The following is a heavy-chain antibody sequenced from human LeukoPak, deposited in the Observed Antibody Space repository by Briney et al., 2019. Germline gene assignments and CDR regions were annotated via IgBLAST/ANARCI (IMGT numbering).Heavy chain of an antibody. V-gene: IGHV3-7*01. Sequence: GESLRLSCAASGFTFSSYWMSWVRQAPGKGLEWVANMKQDGSEKYYVDSVEGRFTISRDNAKNSLYLQMNSLRAEDTAVYYCARDLRLRYFDWIAWGQGTLVTVSS. J-gene: IGHJ4*02. D-gene: IGHD3-9*01. CDR3: ARDLRLRYFDWIA. CDR1: GFTFSSYW. CDR2: MKQDGSEK.